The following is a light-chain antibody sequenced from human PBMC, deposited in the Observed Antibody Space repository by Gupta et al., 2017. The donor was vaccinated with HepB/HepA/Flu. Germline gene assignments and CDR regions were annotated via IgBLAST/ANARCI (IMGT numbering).Light chain of an antibody. CDR2: AAS. CDR1: QSISSN. J-gene: IGKJ4*01. V-gene: IGKV1-39*01. Sequence: DIQMTQSPSSLSASVGDRVTVTCRTSQSISSNLNWYQQKPGKAPKLLIYAASTLQSGVPSRFSGSGSGTDFTLTISRLQPEDFATYYCQQSDSTPRTFGGGTKVEIK. CDR3: QQSDSTPRT.